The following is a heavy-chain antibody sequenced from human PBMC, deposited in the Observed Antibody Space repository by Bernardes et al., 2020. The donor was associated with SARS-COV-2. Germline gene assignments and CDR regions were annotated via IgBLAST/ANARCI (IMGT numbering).Heavy chain of an antibody. J-gene: IGHJ5*02. Sequence: GGSLRLSRAASGFTFDDYAMHWVRQAPGKGLEWVSGISWNSGSIGYADSVKGRFTISRDNAKNSLYLQMNSLRAEDTALYYCAVSGWYDPWGQGTLVTVSS. V-gene: IGHV3-9*01. CDR3: AVSGWYDP. CDR2: ISWNSGSI. CDR1: GFTFDDYA.